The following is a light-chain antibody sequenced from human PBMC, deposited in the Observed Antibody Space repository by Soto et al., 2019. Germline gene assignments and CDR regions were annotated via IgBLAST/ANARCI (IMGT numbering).Light chain of an antibody. CDR2: NSY. V-gene: IGKV3-15*01. CDR3: QQYNNWPPT. Sequence: IVMTQSPATLSVSPGERATLSCRASQNIRRSLAWYQQKPGQPPRLLIYNSYTRATGIAARFSGSGSGTEFTLTISSLQSEDFAVYYCQQYNNWPPTFGQGTRLEIK. CDR1: QNIRRS. J-gene: IGKJ5*01.